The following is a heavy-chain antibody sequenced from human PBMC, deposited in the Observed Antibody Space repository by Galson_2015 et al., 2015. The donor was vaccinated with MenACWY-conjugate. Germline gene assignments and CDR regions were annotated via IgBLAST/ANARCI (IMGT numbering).Heavy chain of an antibody. D-gene: IGHD3-10*01. CDR1: GYTFTSYG. V-gene: IGHV1-18*01. Sequence: SVKVSCKASGYTFTSYGISWVRQAPGQGLEWMGWISAYNGNTNYAQKLQGRVTMTTDTSTSTAYMELRSLRSDDTAVYYCARGITMVRGVIISWFDPWGQGTLVTVSS. J-gene: IGHJ5*02. CDR2: ISAYNGNT. CDR3: ARGITMVRGVIISWFDP.